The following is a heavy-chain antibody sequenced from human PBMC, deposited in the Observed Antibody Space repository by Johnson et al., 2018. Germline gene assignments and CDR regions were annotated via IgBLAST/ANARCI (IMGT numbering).Heavy chain of an antibody. D-gene: IGHD5-24*01. CDR2: IYPCDSDS. V-gene: IGHV5-51*01. CDR1: GYSFPSYW. Sequence: EVQLVESGAEVKEPGESLKIYSKGSGYSFPSYWIGWVRQMPGKGLEWMGTIYPCDSDSRYSPAFKGQVTFPADRSISTAYLHWSSLKVSDTAMYYCARQRGIVEMATITSAMTSATGFDYWGQGTLVSVSS. J-gene: IGHJ4*02. CDR3: ARQRGIVEMATITSAMTSATGFDY.